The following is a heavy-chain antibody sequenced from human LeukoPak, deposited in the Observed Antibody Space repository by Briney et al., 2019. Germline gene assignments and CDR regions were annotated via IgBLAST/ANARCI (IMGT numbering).Heavy chain of an antibody. CDR1: GFTVSSNY. D-gene: IGHD3-16*01. Sequence: PGGPLRLSCAVSGFTVSSNYMSWVRQAPGKGLEWVSVIYSGGSTSYADSVKGRFTISRDNSKNTLYLQMNTLRAEDTAVYYCASALRPFGYWGQGTLVTVSS. CDR2: IYSGGST. J-gene: IGHJ4*02. CDR3: ASALRPFGY. V-gene: IGHV3-53*01.